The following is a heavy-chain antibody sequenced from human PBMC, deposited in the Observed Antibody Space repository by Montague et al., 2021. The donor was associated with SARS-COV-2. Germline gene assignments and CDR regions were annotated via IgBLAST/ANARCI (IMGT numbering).Heavy chain of an antibody. J-gene: IGHJ4*02. Sequence: SLRLSCAASGFTFSSYGMHWVRQAPGKGLEWVAVISYDGSNKYYADSVKGRFTISRDNSKNTLCLQMNSLRAEDTAVYYCAKSDILEDYFDYWGQGTLVTVSS. CDR2: ISYDGSNK. V-gene: IGHV3-30*18. CDR1: GFTFSSYG. D-gene: IGHD3-9*01. CDR3: AKSDILEDYFDY.